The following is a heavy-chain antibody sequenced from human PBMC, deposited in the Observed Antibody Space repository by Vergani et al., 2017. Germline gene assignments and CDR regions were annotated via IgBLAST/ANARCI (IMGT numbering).Heavy chain of an antibody. CDR2: IIPIFGTA. D-gene: IGHD2-2*02. CDR3: ASKCCSSTSCYRYYYYGMDV. Sequence: QVQLVQSGAEVKKPGSSVKVSCKASGGTFSSYAISWVRQAPGQGLEWMGGIIPIFGTANYAQKFQGRVTITADESTSTAYMELSSLRSEDTAVYYCASKCCSSTSCYRYYYYGMDVWGRGTTVTVSS. V-gene: IGHV1-69*01. J-gene: IGHJ6*02. CDR1: GGTFSSYA.